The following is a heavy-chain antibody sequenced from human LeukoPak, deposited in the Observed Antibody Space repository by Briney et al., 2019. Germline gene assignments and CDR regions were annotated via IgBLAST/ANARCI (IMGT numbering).Heavy chain of an antibody. D-gene: IGHD4-23*01. J-gene: IGHJ5*02. V-gene: IGHV4-59*01. CDR1: GGAISSSY. Sequence: SETLSLTCYVSGGAISSSYWSWIRQSPGKGLEWIGHIYDTGTINYNPSLKSRVTISIDMPKSQFSLRLSPMTAADTALYFCERGGGNSEGGIGPWGQGTLVTVSS. CDR3: ERGGGNSEGGIGP. CDR2: IYDTGTI.